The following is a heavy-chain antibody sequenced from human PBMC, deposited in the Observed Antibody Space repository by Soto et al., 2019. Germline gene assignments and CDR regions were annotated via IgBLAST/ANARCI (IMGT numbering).Heavy chain of an antibody. D-gene: IGHD3-9*01. CDR3: AKDVNTDILAGYYYY. CDR2: IRGSSNTT. J-gene: IGHJ4*02. CDR1: GFTFSSYG. Sequence: GGSLRLSCAASGFTFSSYGMSWVRQAPGKGLEWVSAIRGSSNTTYYADSVKGRFTISRDNSKSTLYLQMNSLRAEDTAIYYSAKDVNTDILAGYYYYWGQGTLVTVSS. V-gene: IGHV3-23*01.